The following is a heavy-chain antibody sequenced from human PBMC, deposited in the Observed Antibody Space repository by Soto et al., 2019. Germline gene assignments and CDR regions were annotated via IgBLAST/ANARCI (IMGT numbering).Heavy chain of an antibody. CDR1: GGSISSGDYY. CDR2: IYYSGST. J-gene: IGHJ4*02. V-gene: IGHV4-30-4*01. CDR3: ARGPGEYYYDSSGYFPPFDY. Sequence: QVQLQESGPGLVKPSQTLSLTCTVSGGSISSGDYYWSWIRQPPGKGLEWIGYIYYSGSTYYNPSLKSRVTISVDTSKNQFSLKLSSVTAADTAVYYCARGPGEYYYDSSGYFPPFDYWGQGTLVTVSS. D-gene: IGHD3-22*01.